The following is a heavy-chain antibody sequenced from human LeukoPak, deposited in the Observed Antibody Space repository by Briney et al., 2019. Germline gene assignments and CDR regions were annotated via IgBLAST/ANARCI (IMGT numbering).Heavy chain of an antibody. CDR2: IIPIFGTA. D-gene: IGHD3-22*01. CDR3: ARDDSSGYSDY. J-gene: IGHJ4*02. Sequence: EASVKVSCKASGGTFSSYAISWVRQAPGQGLEWMGRIIPIFGTANYAQKFQGRDTITTDESTSTAYMELSSLRSEDTAVYYCARDDSSGYSDYWGQGTLVTVSS. V-gene: IGHV1-69*05. CDR1: GGTFSSYA.